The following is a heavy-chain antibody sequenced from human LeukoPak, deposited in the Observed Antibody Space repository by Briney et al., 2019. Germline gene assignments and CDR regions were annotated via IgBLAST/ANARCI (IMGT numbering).Heavy chain of an antibody. CDR3: ARLLWFGESGFDAFDM. J-gene: IGHJ3*02. Sequence: SVKVSCKASGGTFSSYAISWVRQAPGQGLEWMGGIIPIFGTANYAQKFQGRVTITADKSTSTAYMELSSLRSEDTAVYYCARLLWFGESGFDAFDMWGQGTMVTVSS. CDR2: IIPIFGTA. CDR1: GGTFSSYA. D-gene: IGHD3-10*01. V-gene: IGHV1-69*06.